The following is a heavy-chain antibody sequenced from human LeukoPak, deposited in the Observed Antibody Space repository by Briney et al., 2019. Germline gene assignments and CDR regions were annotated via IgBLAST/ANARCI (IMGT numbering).Heavy chain of an antibody. J-gene: IGHJ4*02. V-gene: IGHV1-2*02. CDR1: GYTFTGYY. D-gene: IGHD5-12*01. CDR3: AREAGYSGYLDY. Sequence: ASVKVSCKASGYTFTGYYMHWVRQAPGQGLEWMGWINPNNGGTNYAQKFQGRVTMTRDTSISTAYMELSRLRSDDTAVYYCAREAGYSGYLDYWGQGTLVTVSS. CDR2: INPNNGGT.